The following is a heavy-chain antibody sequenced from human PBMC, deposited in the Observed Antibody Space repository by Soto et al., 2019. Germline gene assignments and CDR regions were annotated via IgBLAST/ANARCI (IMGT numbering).Heavy chain of an antibody. CDR3: TTAYGDDAFDI. CDR1: GFTFSNAW. CDR2: IKSKTDGGTT. J-gene: IGHJ3*02. V-gene: IGHV3-15*01. Sequence: EVQLVESGGGLVKPGGSLRLSCAASGFTFSNAWMSWVRQAPGTGLEWVGRIKSKTDGGTTDYAAPVKGRFTISRDDSKNTLYLQMNSLKTEDTAVYYCTTAYGDDAFDIWGQGTMVTVSS. D-gene: IGHD4-17*01.